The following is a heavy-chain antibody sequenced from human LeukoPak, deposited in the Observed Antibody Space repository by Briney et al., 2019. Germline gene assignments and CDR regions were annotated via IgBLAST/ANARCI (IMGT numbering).Heavy chain of an antibody. Sequence: GRSLRLSCAASGFTFSSYAMHWVRQAPGKGLEWVAVISYDGSNKYYADSVKGRFTISRDKSKNTLDLQMNSLRVEDTAVYFCARGRSSGWLNNFDYWGQGTLVTVSS. CDR1: GFTFSSYA. J-gene: IGHJ4*02. V-gene: IGHV3-30*04. CDR3: ARGRSSGWLNNFDY. CDR2: ISYDGSNK. D-gene: IGHD6-19*01.